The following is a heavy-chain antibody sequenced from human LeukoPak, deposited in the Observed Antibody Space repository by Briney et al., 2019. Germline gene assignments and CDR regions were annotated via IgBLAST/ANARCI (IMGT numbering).Heavy chain of an antibody. CDR1: GYTFTSYG. Sequence: ASVKVSCKAPGYTFTSYGISWVRQAPGQGLEWMGWISAYNGNTNYAQKLQGRVTMTTDTSTSTAYMELRSLRSDDTAVYYCARDAVDIVVVPAAHHDAFDIWGQGTMVTVSS. CDR3: ARDAVDIVVVPAAHHDAFDI. CDR2: ISAYNGNT. D-gene: IGHD2-2*01. J-gene: IGHJ3*02. V-gene: IGHV1-18*04.